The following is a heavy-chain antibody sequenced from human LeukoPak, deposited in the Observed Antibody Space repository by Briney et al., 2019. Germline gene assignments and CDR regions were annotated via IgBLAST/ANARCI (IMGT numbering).Heavy chain of an antibody. CDR1: GGSISSYY. CDR3: AKDLSGRSGGSCFDY. D-gene: IGHD2-15*01. Sequence: ETLSLTCTVSGGSISSYYWSWVRQAPGKGLEWVSAISGSGGSTYYADSVKGRFTISRDNSKNTLYLQMNSLRAEDTAVYYCAKDLSGRSGGSCFDYWGQGTLVTVSS. J-gene: IGHJ4*02. V-gene: IGHV3-23*01. CDR2: ISGSGGST.